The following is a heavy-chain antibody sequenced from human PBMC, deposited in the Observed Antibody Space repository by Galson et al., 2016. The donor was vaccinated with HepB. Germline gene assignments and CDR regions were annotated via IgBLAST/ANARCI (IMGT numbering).Heavy chain of an antibody. CDR1: GGTFGTYA. V-gene: IGHV1-69*06. D-gene: IGHD6-19*01. CDR2: IIPLLSKA. Sequence: SVKVSCKASGGTFGTYAVGWVRQAPGRGLEWLGGIIPLLSKAKSAQNFQGRLTIPADKSTGTVFMDLSGLILEDTAVYYCAKVEPIKVADDYYYGMDVWGQGTAVVVSS. CDR3: AKVEPIKVADDYYYGMDV. J-gene: IGHJ6*02.